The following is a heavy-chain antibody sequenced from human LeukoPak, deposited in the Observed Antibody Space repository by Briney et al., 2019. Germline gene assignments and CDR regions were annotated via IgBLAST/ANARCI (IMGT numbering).Heavy chain of an antibody. J-gene: IGHJ6*03. Sequence: KSSETLSLTCTVSGGSISSYYWSWIRQPPGKGLEWIGYIYYSGSTNYNPSLKSRVTISVDTSKNQFSLKLSSVTAADTAVYYCARDHGSGTAGSYYYYYMDVWGKGTTVTISS. CDR2: IYYSGST. CDR1: GGSISSYY. CDR3: ARDHGSGTAGSYYYYYMDV. V-gene: IGHV4-59*01. D-gene: IGHD3-10*01.